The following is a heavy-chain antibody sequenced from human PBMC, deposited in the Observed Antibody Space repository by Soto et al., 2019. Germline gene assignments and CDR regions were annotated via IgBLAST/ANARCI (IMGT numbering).Heavy chain of an antibody. D-gene: IGHD3-3*01. Sequence: EVQLVESGGGLVQPGESLRLSCAASGFTFSDYWMSWVRQAPGKGLEWVANIKQDGSEKYYVDSVRGRFTISRDNAKNSLYLEKSSTKAEDAAVKYCARDHGWGGGFWGGYDSDYFDYWGQGTLVTVSS. CDR3: ARDHGWGGGFWGGYDSDYFDY. CDR2: IKQDGSEK. V-gene: IGHV3-7*01. J-gene: IGHJ4*02. CDR1: GFTFSDYW.